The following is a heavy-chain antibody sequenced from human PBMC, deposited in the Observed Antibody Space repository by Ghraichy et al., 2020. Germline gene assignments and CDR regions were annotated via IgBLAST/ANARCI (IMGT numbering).Heavy chain of an antibody. J-gene: IGHJ6*02. D-gene: IGHD5-18*01. Sequence: SETLSHTCAVYGGSFSGYYWSWIRQPPGKGLEWIGEINPSGSTNYNPSLKSRVTISVDTSKNQFSLKLSSVTAADTAVYYCARAAIQPGGYYYGMDVWGQGTTVTVSS. CDR1: GGSFSGYY. CDR3: ARAAIQPGGYYYGMDV. CDR2: INPSGST. V-gene: IGHV4-34*01.